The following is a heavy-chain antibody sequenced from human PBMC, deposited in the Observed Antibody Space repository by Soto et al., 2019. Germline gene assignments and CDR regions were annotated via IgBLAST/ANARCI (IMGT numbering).Heavy chain of an antibody. CDR2: IIPIFGTA. CDR3: AVKGPVDKAMNYYYGMDV. D-gene: IGHD5-18*01. J-gene: IGHJ6*02. V-gene: IGHV1-69*13. Sequence: GDSVKVSCKASGGTFSSYAISWVRQAPGQGLEWMGGIIPIFGTANYAQKFQGRVTITADESTSTAYMELSSLRSEDTAVYYCAVKGPVDKAMNYYYGMDVWGQGTKVTLSS. CDR1: GGTFSSYA.